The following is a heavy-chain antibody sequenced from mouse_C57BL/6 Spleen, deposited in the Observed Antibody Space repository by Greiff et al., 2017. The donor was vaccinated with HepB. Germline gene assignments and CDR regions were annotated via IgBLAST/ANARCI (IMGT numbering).Heavy chain of an antibody. CDR1: GYSFTGYY. J-gene: IGHJ4*01. CDR2: INPSTGGT. Sequence: EVQLQQSGPELVKPGASVKISCKASGYSFTGYYMNWVKQSPEKSLEWIGEINPSTGGTTYNQKFKAKATLTVDKSSSTAYMQLKSLTSEDSAVYYCARYGIREAMDYWGQGTSVTVSS. V-gene: IGHV1-42*01. CDR3: ARYGIREAMDY. D-gene: IGHD1-1*02.